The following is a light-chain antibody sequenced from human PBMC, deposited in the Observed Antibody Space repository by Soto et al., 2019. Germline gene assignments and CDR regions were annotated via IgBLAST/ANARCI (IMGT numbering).Light chain of an antibody. CDR2: EGS. V-gene: IGLV2-23*01. J-gene: IGLJ1*01. Sequence: QSVLTQPASVSGSPGQSITISCTGTSSVVGSYNLVSWYQQHPGKAPKLMIYEGSKRPSGVSNRFSGSKSGNTASLTSSGLQAEDEADYYCCLYAGSSTYVFGTGTKVTVL. CDR3: CLYAGSSTYV. CDR1: SSVVGSYNL.